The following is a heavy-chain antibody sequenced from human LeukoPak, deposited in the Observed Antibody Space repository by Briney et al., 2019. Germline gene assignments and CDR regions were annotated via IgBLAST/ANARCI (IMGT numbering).Heavy chain of an antibody. CDR1: GFTFSSYG. J-gene: IGHJ4*02. V-gene: IGHV3-30*02. CDR3: AKPAASLHFDY. D-gene: IGHD2-2*01. CDR2: VQYDGSNK. Sequence: PGGSLRLSCAASGFTFSSYGMHWVRQAPGKGLEWVAFVQYDGSNKYYADSVKGRFTISRDNSKNTLYLQMNSLRPEDTAVYYCAKPAASLHFDYWGQGTLVTVSS.